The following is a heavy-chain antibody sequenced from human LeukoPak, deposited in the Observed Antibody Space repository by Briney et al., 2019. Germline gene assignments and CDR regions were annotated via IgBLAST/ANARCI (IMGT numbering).Heavy chain of an antibody. CDR1: GGSISTSNYY. Sequence: KPSETLSLTCTVSGGSISTSNYYWGWIRQPPGKGLEWIGYIYYSGSTNYNPSLKSRVTISVDTSKNQFSLKLSSVTAADTAVYYCARARRASRSSGFDPWGQGTLVTVSS. CDR3: ARARRASRSSGFDP. CDR2: IYYSGST. D-gene: IGHD6-25*01. J-gene: IGHJ5*02. V-gene: IGHV4-61*05.